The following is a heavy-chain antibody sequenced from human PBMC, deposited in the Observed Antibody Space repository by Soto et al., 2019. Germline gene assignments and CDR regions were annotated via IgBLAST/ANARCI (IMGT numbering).Heavy chain of an antibody. V-gene: IGHV3-30*18. CDR3: ANDGGGSYPFDY. CDR2: ISYDGSNK. CDR1: GFTFSSYG. J-gene: IGHJ4*02. D-gene: IGHD3-16*02. Sequence: QVQLVESGGGVVQPGRSLRLSCAASGFTFSSYGMHWVRQAPGKGLEWVAVISYDGSNKYYADSVKGRFTISRDNSKNMLYLQMNSLRAEDTAVYYCANDGGGSYPFDYWGQGTLVTVSS.